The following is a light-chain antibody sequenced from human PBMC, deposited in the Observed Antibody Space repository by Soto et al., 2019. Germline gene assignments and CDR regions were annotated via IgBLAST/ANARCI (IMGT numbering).Light chain of an antibody. J-gene: IGKJ2*01. V-gene: IGKV3-20*01. CDR2: GAS. Sequence: EIVLTQSPGTLSLSPGERATLSCRARQSVSTSSLAWYQQKPGQAPRLLIYGASNRATGIPDRVSASGSGADFTLSISRLEPEDFAMYYCQQYGSSPYTFGQGTKLAIK. CDR1: QSVSTSS. CDR3: QQYGSSPYT.